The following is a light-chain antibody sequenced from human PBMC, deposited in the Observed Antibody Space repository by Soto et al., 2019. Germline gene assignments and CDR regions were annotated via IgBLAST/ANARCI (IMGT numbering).Light chain of an antibody. Sequence: QAVVTQEPSFSVSPGGTVTLTCGLSSGSVSTTNYPSWYQQTPGQAPRTLIYNTNIRSSGVPDRFSGSILGNKAALTITGAQADDESDYYCVLYMSSIIWVFGGGTKLTVL. V-gene: IGLV8-61*01. CDR1: SGSVSTTNY. J-gene: IGLJ3*02. CDR3: VLYMSSIIWV. CDR2: NTN.